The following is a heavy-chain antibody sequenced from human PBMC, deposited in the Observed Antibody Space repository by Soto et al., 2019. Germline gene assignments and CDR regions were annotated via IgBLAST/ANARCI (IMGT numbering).Heavy chain of an antibody. Sequence: GGSLRLSCAASGFTFSSYGMHWVRQAPGKGLEWVAVISYDGSNKYYADSVKGRFTISRDNSKNTLYLQMNSLRAEDTAVYYCARDPAVPAALGWFDPWGQGTLVTVSS. CDR3: ARDPAVPAALGWFDP. J-gene: IGHJ5*02. CDR1: GFTFSSYG. V-gene: IGHV3-30*03. CDR2: ISYDGSNK. D-gene: IGHD2-2*01.